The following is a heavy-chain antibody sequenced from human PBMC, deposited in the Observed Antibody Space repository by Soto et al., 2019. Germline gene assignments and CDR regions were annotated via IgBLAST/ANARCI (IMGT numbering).Heavy chain of an antibody. CDR3: WTVTSSADVSPDFDY. CDR2: INPNGDGPS. D-gene: IGHD6-19*01. CDR1: GYRGTDYY. Sequence: QVQLVQSGAEVKSPGASVKVSCKSSGYRGTDYYRYWVRQAPGQGLEWLGMINPNGDGPSNAEQKFEGSFFMTRDTTTNTLVNVLSIRPSGETAVYYYWTVTSSADVSPDFDYWGQGTLVTVSS. V-gene: IGHV1-46*01. J-gene: IGHJ4*02.